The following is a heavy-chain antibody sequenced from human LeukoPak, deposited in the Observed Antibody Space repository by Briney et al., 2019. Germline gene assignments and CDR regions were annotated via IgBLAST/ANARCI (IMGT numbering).Heavy chain of an antibody. CDR1: GFTFSSYS. V-gene: IGHV3-21*01. Sequence: GGSLRLSCAASGFTFSSYSMNWVRQAPGKGLEWVSSISTSSSTYIYYADSVKGRFTISRDNAKNSLYLQMNSLRVEDTAVYYCARDMSSGWYSNFDYWGQGTLVTVSS. J-gene: IGHJ4*02. CDR3: ARDMSSGWYSNFDY. D-gene: IGHD6-19*01. CDR2: ISTSSSTYI.